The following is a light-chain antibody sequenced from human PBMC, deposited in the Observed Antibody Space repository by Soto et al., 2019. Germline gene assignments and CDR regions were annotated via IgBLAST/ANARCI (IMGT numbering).Light chain of an antibody. V-gene: IGKV3-15*01. Sequence: EIVLTQSPETLSLSPGERATLYCRANRNFDGTYLTWYQQKPGQAPRLLIYGASSRATGIPDRFSGSGSGTEFTLTISSLQSEDFAVYYCQQYNNWPRTFGQGTEVDIK. CDR3: QQYNNWPRT. CDR2: GAS. J-gene: IGKJ1*01. CDR1: RNFDGTY.